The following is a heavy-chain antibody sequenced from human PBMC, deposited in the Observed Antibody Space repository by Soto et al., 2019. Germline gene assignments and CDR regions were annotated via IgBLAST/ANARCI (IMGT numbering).Heavy chain of an antibody. J-gene: IGHJ4*02. CDR1: GFTFSSYW. CDR2: IKQDGSEK. V-gene: IGHV3-7*01. CDR3: ARETMVRGGVINGFDY. D-gene: IGHD3-10*01. Sequence: GGSLRLSCAASGFTFSSYWMSWVRQAPGKGLEWVANIKQDGSEKYYVDSVKGRFTISRDNAKNSLYLQMNSLRAEDTAVYYCARETMVRGGVINGFDYWGQGTLVTVSS.